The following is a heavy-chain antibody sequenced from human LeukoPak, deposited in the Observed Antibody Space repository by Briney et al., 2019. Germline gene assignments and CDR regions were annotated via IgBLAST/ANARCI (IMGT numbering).Heavy chain of an antibody. CDR2: IKQDESEK. V-gene: IGHV3-7*01. CDR1: GFTISSYC. CDR3: ARRPLHESSGWYYFDY. J-gene: IGHJ4*02. D-gene: IGHD6-19*01. Sequence: GTLSLSCAASGFTISSYCMSWVRHAPGQGLEWVTNIKQDESEKYYEDSVKGRFTISRDNAKNSLYLQMNSLRAEDTAVYYCARRPLHESSGWYYFDYWGQRTLVTVYS.